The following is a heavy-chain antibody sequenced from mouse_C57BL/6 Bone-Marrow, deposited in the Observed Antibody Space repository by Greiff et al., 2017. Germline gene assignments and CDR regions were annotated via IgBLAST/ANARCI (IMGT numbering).Heavy chain of an antibody. D-gene: IGHD2-4*01. Sequence: EVQVVESGGGLVQPGGSLKLSCAASGFTFSDYYMYWVRQTPEKRLEWVAYISNGGGSTYYPDTVKGRFTISRDNAKNTLYLQMSRLKSEDTAMYYCARVYDYDGYYFDYWGQGTTLTVSS. J-gene: IGHJ2*01. CDR3: ARVYDYDGYYFDY. V-gene: IGHV5-12*01. CDR1: GFTFSDYY. CDR2: ISNGGGST.